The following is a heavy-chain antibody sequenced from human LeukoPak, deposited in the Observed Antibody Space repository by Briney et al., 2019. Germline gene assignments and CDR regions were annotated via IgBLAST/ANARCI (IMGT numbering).Heavy chain of an antibody. J-gene: IGHJ3*02. D-gene: IGHD3-22*01. CDR2: IVVGSGNT. CDR1: GFTFTSSA. Sequence: ASVKVSCKASGFTFTSSAMQWVRQARGQRLEWIGWIVVGSGNTNYAQKFQERVTITRDMSTNTAYMELSCLRSEDTAVYYCAAVPHYYYDSSGYYFDAFDIWGQGTMVTVSS. CDR3: AAVPHYYYDSSGYYFDAFDI. V-gene: IGHV1-58*02.